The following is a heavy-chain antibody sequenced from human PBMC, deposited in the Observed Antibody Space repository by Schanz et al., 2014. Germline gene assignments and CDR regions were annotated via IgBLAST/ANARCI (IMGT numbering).Heavy chain of an antibody. Sequence: QIQLVESGGGVVQPGTSLRLSYTISGFSFSRYGMHWVRQAPGKGLEWVAVISSDETVTYYVDSVKGRFTISRDNSKNTLYLQMSSLKTEDTAVYYCAKIGYGGLLNYYIDHWGQGTLVTVSS. CDR3: AKIGYGGLLNYYIDH. V-gene: IGHV3-30*18. CDR2: ISSDETVT. D-gene: IGHD3-16*01. J-gene: IGHJ4*02. CDR1: GFSFSRYG.